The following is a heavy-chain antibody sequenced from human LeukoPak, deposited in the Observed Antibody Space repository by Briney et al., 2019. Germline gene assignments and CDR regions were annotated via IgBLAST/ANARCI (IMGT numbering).Heavy chain of an antibody. J-gene: IGHJ5*02. Sequence: GGSLRLSCAASGFTFSNDGMTWVRQAPGKGLEWVSAIRGSGDSTYYADSVKGRFTISRDNSKNTLYLQMNSLRAEDTAVYYCARGGVVGATRYNWFDPWGQGTLVTVSS. CDR3: ARGGVVGATRYNWFDP. CDR1: GFTFSNDG. V-gene: IGHV3-23*01. D-gene: IGHD1-26*01. CDR2: IRGSGDST.